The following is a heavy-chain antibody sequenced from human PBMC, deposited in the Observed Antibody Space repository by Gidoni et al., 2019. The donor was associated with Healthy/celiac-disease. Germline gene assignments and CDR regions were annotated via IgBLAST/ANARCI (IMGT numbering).Heavy chain of an antibody. CDR3: AKGRDYGSAAGFDY. J-gene: IGHJ4*02. D-gene: IGHD3-10*01. Sequence: EVQLVESGGVVVQPGGSLRLSCAASGFTFDDYTMHWVRQAPGKGLEWVSLISWDGGSTYYADSVKGRFTISRDNSKNSLYLQMNSLRTEDTALYYCAKGRDYGSAAGFDYWGQGTLVTVSS. CDR2: ISWDGGST. CDR1: GFTFDDYT. V-gene: IGHV3-43*01.